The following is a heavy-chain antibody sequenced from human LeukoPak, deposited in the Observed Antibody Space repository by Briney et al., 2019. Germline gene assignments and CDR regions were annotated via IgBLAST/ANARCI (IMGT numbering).Heavy chain of an antibody. Sequence: AGGSLRLSCAASGFTFDDYAMHWVRQAPGKGLEWVSGISWNSGSIGYADSVKGRFTISRDNSKNTLYLQMSSLRAEDTAVYYCAKDRLTTVFTGLGGGFDYWGQGTLVTVSS. CDR2: ISWNSGSI. CDR1: GFTFDDYA. J-gene: IGHJ4*02. V-gene: IGHV3-9*01. CDR3: AKDRLTTVFTGLGGGFDY. D-gene: IGHD4-17*01.